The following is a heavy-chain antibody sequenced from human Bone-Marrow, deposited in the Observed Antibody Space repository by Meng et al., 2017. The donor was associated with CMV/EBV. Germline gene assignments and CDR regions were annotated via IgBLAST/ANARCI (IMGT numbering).Heavy chain of an antibody. V-gene: IGHV1-46*01. CDR3: ARTSGGENYDDSSGYYYYFDY. J-gene: IGHJ4*02. CDR1: GYTFTSYY. D-gene: IGHD3-22*01. Sequence: ASVKVSCKASGYTFTSYYMHWVRQAPGQGLEWMGIINPSGGSTSYAQKFQGRVTMTRDTSTSTVSMELSSLRSEDTAVYYCARTSGGENYDDSSGYYYYFDYWGQGTLVTVSS. CDR2: INPSGGST.